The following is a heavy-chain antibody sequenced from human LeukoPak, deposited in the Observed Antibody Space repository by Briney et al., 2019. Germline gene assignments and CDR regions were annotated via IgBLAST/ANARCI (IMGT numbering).Heavy chain of an antibody. J-gene: IGHJ3*02. V-gene: IGHV3-23*01. CDR3: AKDLFRFSLTVVVTATDSQGYAFDI. CDR1: GFTLSSYA. CDR2: ISGSGGST. Sequence: GGSLRLSCAATGFTLSSYAMSWVRQAPGKGLEWVSGISGSGGSTYYADSVKGQFTISRDYSKNTLYLQMNSLRAEDTAVYYCAKDLFRFSLTVVVTATDSQGYAFDIWGQGTMVTVSS. D-gene: IGHD2-21*02.